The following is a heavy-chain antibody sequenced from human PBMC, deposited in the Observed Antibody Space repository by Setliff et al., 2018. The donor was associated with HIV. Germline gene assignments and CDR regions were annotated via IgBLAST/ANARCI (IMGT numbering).Heavy chain of an antibody. D-gene: IGHD5-12*01. Sequence: ASVKVSCKASRGTFKRYTISWVRQAPGQGPEWMGGIIPMYGTTKYAKKFQGRVTLTADESTSTAYMELSGLKSEDTALYYCASAPPDIVATNDYWYFDAGARAPWSPSPQ. CDR2: IIPMYGTT. CDR1: RGTFKRYT. J-gene: IGHJ2*01. V-gene: IGHV1-69*13. CDR3: ASAPPDIVATNDYWYFDA.